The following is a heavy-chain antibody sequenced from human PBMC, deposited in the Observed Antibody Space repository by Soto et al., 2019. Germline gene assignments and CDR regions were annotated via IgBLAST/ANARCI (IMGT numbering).Heavy chain of an antibody. CDR2: ISGSGAGT. V-gene: IGHV3-23*01. CDR3: AKGPTVFGAVISFDYYYGMYV. CDR1: GFTFISSA. D-gene: IGHD3-3*01. Sequence: GWSLRLSCTSSGFTFISSAMSWVRQAPGRGLEWVSGISGSGAGTYYADSVKGRFTISRDNSKNTLYLQMSGLRAEDAAVYYCAKGPTVFGAVISFDYYYGMYVWGQGTPVTVSS. J-gene: IGHJ6*02.